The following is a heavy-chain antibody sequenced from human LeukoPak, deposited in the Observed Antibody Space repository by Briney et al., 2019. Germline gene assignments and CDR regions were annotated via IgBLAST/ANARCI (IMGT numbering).Heavy chain of an antibody. J-gene: IGHJ4*02. CDR1: GLTVSSNY. Sequence: PLGSLRLSCAASGLTVSSNYMSWVRQAPGKGLEWVSVIYIDESTYYADSVKGRFTISRDNSKNTLYLQMNSLRAEDTAVYYCAREEGTAFFDYWGQGTLVTVSS. CDR2: IYIDEST. V-gene: IGHV3-53*01. CDR3: AREEGTAFFDY. D-gene: IGHD2-21*02.